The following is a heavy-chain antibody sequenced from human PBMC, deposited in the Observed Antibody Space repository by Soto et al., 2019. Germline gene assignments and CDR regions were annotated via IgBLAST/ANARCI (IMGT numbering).Heavy chain of an antibody. D-gene: IGHD3-10*01. J-gene: IGHJ6*02. V-gene: IGHV3-30-3*01. CDR3: ARASFITMVRGGHFYFYGMDV. CDR1: GFTFSDYA. Sequence: QVHLVESGGGVVHPGRSLRLSCAASGFTFSDYAIHWVRQAPGKGLEWVAVISFDGSNKYFADSVKGRFTISRDNSKDSLYLQMNSLRAEDAALYYWARASFITMVRGGHFYFYGMDVWGQGTTVIVSS. CDR2: ISFDGSNK.